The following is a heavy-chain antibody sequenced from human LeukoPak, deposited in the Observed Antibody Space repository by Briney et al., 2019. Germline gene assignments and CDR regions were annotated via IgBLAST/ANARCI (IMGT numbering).Heavy chain of an antibody. Sequence: ASVKVSCKAFGYTFTAYYVHWVRQAPGQGLEWMGWITPNSGGTKYAQKFQGRVTMTRDTSISTAYMELSGLRSDDTAVYYCARDIGQWSGAGDYMDVWGKGTTVTVSS. D-gene: IGHD3-10*01. V-gene: IGHV1-2*02. J-gene: IGHJ6*03. CDR3: ARDIGQWSGAGDYMDV. CDR1: GYTFTAYY. CDR2: ITPNSGGT.